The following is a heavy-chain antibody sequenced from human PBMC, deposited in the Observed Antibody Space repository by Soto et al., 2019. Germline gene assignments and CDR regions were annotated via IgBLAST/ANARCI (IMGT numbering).Heavy chain of an antibody. Sequence: EVQLVESGGGLVKPGGSLRLSCAASGFTFSSYSMNWVRQAPGKGLEWVSSISSSSSYIYYADSVKGRFTISRDNAKNSLYLQMNSLRAEDTAVYYCALGRDYVWGSYREPGGMDVWGQGTTVTVSS. D-gene: IGHD3-16*02. CDR3: ALGRDYVWGSYREPGGMDV. CDR1: GFTFSSYS. CDR2: ISSSSSYI. V-gene: IGHV3-21*01. J-gene: IGHJ6*02.